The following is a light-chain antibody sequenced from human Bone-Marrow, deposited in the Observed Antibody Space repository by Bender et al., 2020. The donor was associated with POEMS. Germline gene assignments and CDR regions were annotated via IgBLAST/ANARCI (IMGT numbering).Light chain of an antibody. V-gene: IGLV1-44*01. CDR1: SSNIGAHA. J-gene: IGLJ2*01. Sequence: QSVLTQPPSASGTPGQRVTISCSGGSSNIGAHAVNWYQHLPGTAPKLLIYSSHRRPSEVPDRFSGSRSGSTASLTISGLQPEDEAVYYCNSYTGSSTLVFGGGTKLTVL. CDR3: NSYTGSSTLV. CDR2: SSH.